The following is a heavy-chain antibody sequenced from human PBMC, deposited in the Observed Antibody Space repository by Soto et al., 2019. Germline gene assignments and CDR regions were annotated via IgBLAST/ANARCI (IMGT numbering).Heavy chain of an antibody. D-gene: IGHD6-13*01. J-gene: IGHJ4*02. CDR1: GGSISSSNW. Sequence: QVQLQESGPGLVKPSGTLSLTCAVSGGSISSSNWWSWVRQPPGKGLEWIGEIYHSGSTNYNPSLKIRVTIAVDKSRHQCSLDLSSVTAADTAVYYCARDSLAAAGTFDYWGQGTLVSVSS. V-gene: IGHV4-4*02. CDR3: ARDSLAAAGTFDY. CDR2: IYHSGST.